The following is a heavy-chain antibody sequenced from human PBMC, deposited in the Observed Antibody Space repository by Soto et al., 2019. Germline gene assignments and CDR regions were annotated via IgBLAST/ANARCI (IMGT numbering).Heavy chain of an antibody. V-gene: IGHV3-23*01. CDR2: ISGSGGST. CDR3: ARGRSSTRYPLDFDY. J-gene: IGHJ4*02. Sequence: EVQLLESGGGLVQPGGSLRLFCAASGFTFSSYAMSWVRQAPGKGLEWVSAISGSGGSTYYADSVKGRFTISRDNSKNTLYLQMNSLRAEDTAVYYCARGRSSTRYPLDFDYLGQGTLVTVSS. CDR1: GFTFSSYA. D-gene: IGHD2-2*01.